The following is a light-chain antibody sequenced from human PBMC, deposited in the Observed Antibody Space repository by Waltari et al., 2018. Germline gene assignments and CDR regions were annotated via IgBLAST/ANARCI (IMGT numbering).Light chain of an antibody. CDR2: WAS. CDR3: QQYYEGPAT. Sequence: DIVMTQSPDSLPVSLGERATFNCKSSQSIFYRSNHKNYLAWYQHKPGQPPKFLISWASTRASGVPDRCSGRGSGTDFTLTINSVQAGDVAVYYCQQYYEGPATFGQGTKLEIK. CDR1: QSIFYRSNHKNY. V-gene: IGKV4-1*01. J-gene: IGKJ2*01.